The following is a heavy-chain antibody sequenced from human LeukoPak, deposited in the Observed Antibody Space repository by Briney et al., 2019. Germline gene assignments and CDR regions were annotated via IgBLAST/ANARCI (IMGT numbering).Heavy chain of an antibody. V-gene: IGHV4-4*07. CDR2: IYASGST. CDR3: ARVQARDYYYYYYMDV. Sequence: SETLSLTCTVSGGSISSYYWSWIRQPAGKGLEWIGRIYASGSTNYNPSLKSRVTMSVDTSKNQFSLKLSSVTAADTAVYYCARVQARDYYYYYYMDVWGKGTTVTVSS. D-gene: IGHD3-10*01. CDR1: GGSISSYY. J-gene: IGHJ6*03.